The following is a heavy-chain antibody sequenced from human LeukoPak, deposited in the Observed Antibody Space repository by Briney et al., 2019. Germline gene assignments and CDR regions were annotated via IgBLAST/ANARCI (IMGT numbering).Heavy chain of an antibody. CDR1: GGSISSGSYY. D-gene: IGHD2-2*02. CDR3: ARGRDCSSTSCYNPLYYYYYMDV. CDR2: IYTSGST. J-gene: IGHJ6*03. Sequence: TLSLTCAVYGGSISSGSYYWSWIRQPAGKGLEWIGRIYTSGSTNYNPSLKSRVTISVDTSKNQFSLKLSSVTAADTAVYYCARGRDCSSTSCYNPLYYYYYMDVWGKGTTVTVSS. V-gene: IGHV4-61*02.